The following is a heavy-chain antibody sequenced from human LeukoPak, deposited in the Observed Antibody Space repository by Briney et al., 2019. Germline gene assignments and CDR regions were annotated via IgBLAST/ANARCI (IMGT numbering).Heavy chain of an antibody. CDR3: SRGPPGGIDY. J-gene: IGHJ4*02. Sequence: ASVKVSCKASGYTFTSYDINWVRQATGQGLEWMGWMNPNSGNTGYAQKLQGRVTIHRNTSLRTAYMELSTLRSEDTAVYFFSRGPPGGIDYWGQGTLVTVPS. V-gene: IGHV1-8*03. CDR2: MNPNSGNT. CDR1: GYTFTSYD. D-gene: IGHD3-16*01.